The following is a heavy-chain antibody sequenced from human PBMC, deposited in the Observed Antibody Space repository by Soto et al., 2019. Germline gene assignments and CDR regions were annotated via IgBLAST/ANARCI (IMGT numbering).Heavy chain of an antibody. CDR1: GYTFTIYG. D-gene: IGHD6-19*01. CDR3: AREGGHIAVAESFDY. V-gene: IGHV1-18*01. J-gene: IGHJ4*02. CDR2: ISAYNGNT. Sequence: GASVKVSCKASGYTFTIYGISWVRQAPGQGLEWMGWISAYNGNTNYAQKLQGRVTMTTDTSTSTAYMELRSLRSDDTAVYYCAREGGHIAVAESFDYWGQGTLVTVSS.